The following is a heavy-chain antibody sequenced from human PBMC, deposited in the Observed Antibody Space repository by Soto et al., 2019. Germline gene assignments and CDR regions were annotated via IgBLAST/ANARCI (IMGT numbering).Heavy chain of an antibody. CDR3: ARELEYSSGWYGSLGY. CDR1: GGSISSYY. V-gene: IGHV4-59*01. D-gene: IGHD6-19*01. CDR2: IYYSGST. J-gene: IGHJ4*02. Sequence: QVQLQESGPGLVKPSETLSLTCNVSGGSISSYYWSWIRQPPGKGLEWIGYIYYSGSTNYNPSLKSRVTISVDTSKNQFSLKLSSVTAADTAVYYCARELEYSSGWYGSLGYWGQGTLVTVSS.